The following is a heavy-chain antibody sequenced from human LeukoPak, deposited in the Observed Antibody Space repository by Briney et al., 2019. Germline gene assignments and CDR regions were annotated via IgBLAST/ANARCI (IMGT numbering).Heavy chain of an antibody. CDR2: LHHSGSTS. V-gene: IGHV4-38-2*02. D-gene: IGHD6-19*01. Sequence: SETLSLTCTVSGYSISSGYYWGWTRQPPGKGLEWIGSLHHSGSTSYYNPSLASRVTISVDTSKNQFSLNLSSVTAADTAVYYCAREGGWPFDYWGQGTLVTVSS. CDR3: AREGGWPFDY. CDR1: GYSISSGYY. J-gene: IGHJ4*02.